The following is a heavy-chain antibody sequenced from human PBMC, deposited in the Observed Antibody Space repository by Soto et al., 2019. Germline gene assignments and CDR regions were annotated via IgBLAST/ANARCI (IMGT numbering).Heavy chain of an antibody. Sequence: QVQLQESGPGLVKPSETLSLTCTVSGGSVSSGSYYWSWIRQPPGKGLEWIGYIYYSGSTNYNPSLKSRVTISVDTSKNQFSLKLSSVTAADTAVYYCARGGIVAGFLKYYFDYWGQGTLVTVSS. CDR3: ARGGIVAGFLKYYFDY. J-gene: IGHJ4*02. CDR1: GGSVSSGSYY. D-gene: IGHD6-19*01. V-gene: IGHV4-61*01. CDR2: IYYSGST.